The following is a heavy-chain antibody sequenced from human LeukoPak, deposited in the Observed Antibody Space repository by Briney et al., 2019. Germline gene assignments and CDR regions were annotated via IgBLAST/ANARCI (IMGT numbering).Heavy chain of an antibody. CDR2: IYYSGST. CDR1: GGSISSYY. J-gene: IGHJ4*02. V-gene: IGHV4-59*01. Sequence: PSETLSLTCTVSGGSISSYYWSWIRQPPGKGLEWIGYIYYSGSTNYNPSLKSRVTISVDTSKNQFSLKLSSVTAADTAVYYCAREPLGYYGSGSFDYWGQGTLVTVSS. CDR3: AREPLGYYGSGSFDY. D-gene: IGHD3-10*01.